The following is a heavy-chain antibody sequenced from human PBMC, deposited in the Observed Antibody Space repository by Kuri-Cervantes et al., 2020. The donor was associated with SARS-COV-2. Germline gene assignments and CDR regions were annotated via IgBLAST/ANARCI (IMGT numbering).Heavy chain of an antibody. V-gene: IGHV1-24*01. CDR1: GYTLTELS. J-gene: IGHJ6*02. CDR3: ATSPAAIVPAAMYYYYGMDV. Sequence: ASVKVSCKVSGYTLTELSMHWVRQAPGKGLGWMGGFEPEYGGTIYAQKVQGRVTMTADTSTDTAYIELSSLRSEDTAVYYCATSPAAIVPAAMYYYYGMDVWGQETTVTVSS. CDR2: FEPEYGGT. D-gene: IGHD2-2*01.